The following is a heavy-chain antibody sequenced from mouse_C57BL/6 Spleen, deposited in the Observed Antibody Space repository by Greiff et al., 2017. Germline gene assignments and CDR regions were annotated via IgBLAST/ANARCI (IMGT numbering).Heavy chain of an antibody. J-gene: IGHJ4*01. CDR2: IDPETGGT. CDR3: TDSSGYAMDY. V-gene: IGHV1-15*01. CDR1: GYTFTDYE. Sequence: QVQLQQSGAELVRPGASVTLSCKASGYTFTDYEMHWVKQTPVHGLEWIGAIDPETGGTAYNQKFKGKAILTADKSSSTAYMELRSLTSEDSAVYYCTDSSGYAMDYWGQGTSGTVSS. D-gene: IGHD3-2*02.